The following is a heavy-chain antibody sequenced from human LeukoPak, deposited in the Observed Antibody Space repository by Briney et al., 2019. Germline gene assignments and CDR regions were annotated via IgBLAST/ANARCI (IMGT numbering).Heavy chain of an antibody. V-gene: IGHV4-34*01. CDR3: ARASRIFGVAKGYFDY. CDR1: GGSFSGYY. CDR2: INHSGST. J-gene: IGHJ4*02. D-gene: IGHD3-3*01. Sequence: PSETLSLTCAVYGGSFSGYYWSWIRQPPGKGLEWIGEINHSGSTNYDPSLKSRVTISVDTSKNQFSLKLSSVTAADTAVYYCARASRIFGVAKGYFDYWGQGTLVTVS.